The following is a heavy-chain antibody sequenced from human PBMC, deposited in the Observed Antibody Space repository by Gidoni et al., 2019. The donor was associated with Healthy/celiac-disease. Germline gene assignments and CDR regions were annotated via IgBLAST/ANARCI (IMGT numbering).Heavy chain of an antibody. Sequence: EVQLVESGGGLVQPGRSLRLSCAASGFTFDDYAMHWVRQAPGKGLEWVSGISWNSGSIGYADSVKGRFTISRDNAKNSLYLQMNSLRAEDTALYYCAKDASSTGTYYWYFDLWGRGTLVTVSS. CDR1: GFTFDDYA. CDR3: AKDASSTGTYYWYFDL. CDR2: ISWNSGSI. D-gene: IGHD1-1*01. V-gene: IGHV3-9*01. J-gene: IGHJ2*01.